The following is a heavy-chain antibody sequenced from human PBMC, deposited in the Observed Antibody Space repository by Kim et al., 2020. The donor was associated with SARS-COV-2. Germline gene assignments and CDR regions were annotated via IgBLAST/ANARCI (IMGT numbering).Heavy chain of an antibody. V-gene: IGHV4-39*01. Sequence: NASLKSRVTISVDTSKNQFSLILTSVTAADTAVYYCARQRGYTYGFIDYWGQGALVIVSS. D-gene: IGHD5-18*01. J-gene: IGHJ4*02. CDR3: ARQRGYTYGFIDY.